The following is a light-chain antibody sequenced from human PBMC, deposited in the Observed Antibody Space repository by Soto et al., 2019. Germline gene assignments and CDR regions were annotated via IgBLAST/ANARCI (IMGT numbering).Light chain of an antibody. V-gene: IGKV1-33*01. CDR3: QQYSSLPLT. Sequence: DVQMTQSPSFLSASVGDRVTITCQASQEITNFLNWYQLKPGKAPNHLIYDVSNLEAGVPSRFSGSRFGTYFTFTINSLQPEDVATYYCQQYSSLPLTFGGGTQVEMK. CDR2: DVS. CDR1: QEITNF. J-gene: IGKJ4*01.